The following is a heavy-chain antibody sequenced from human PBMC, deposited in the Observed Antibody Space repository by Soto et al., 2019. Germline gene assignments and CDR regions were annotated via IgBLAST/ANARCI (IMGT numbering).Heavy chain of an antibody. CDR1: GISFDDYA. CDR2: INWDSGDI. Sequence: ALRLSCVVSGISFDDYAMQWVRQVPGKGLEWVSGINWDSGDIGYADSVKGRFTISRDNAKNSLYLQMNSLKTEDTALYYCAKDTAPGFYDANGHLDYWGQGTPVTVSS. D-gene: IGHD2-8*01. V-gene: IGHV3-9*01. CDR3: AKDTAPGFYDANGHLDY. J-gene: IGHJ4*02.